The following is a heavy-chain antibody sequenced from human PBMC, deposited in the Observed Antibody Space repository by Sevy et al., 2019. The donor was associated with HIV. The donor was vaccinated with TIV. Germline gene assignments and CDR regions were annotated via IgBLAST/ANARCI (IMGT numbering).Heavy chain of an antibody. CDR2: IIKSGDGT. CDR3: AKFVGLGMEHWYFDV. Sequence: GGSLRLSCAASGFTFSNYAMSWVRQAPGKGLEWVSTIIKSGDGTYYADSVRGRFTVSRDNSRNTLYLQMNSLRVEDTAVYYCAKFVGLGMEHWYFDVWGRVARVTVSS. V-gene: IGHV3-23*01. CDR1: GFTFSNYA. D-gene: IGHD7-27*01. J-gene: IGHJ2*01.